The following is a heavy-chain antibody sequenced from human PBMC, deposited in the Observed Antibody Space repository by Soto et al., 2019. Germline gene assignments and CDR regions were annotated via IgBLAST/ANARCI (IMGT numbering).Heavy chain of an antibody. J-gene: IGHJ4*02. Sequence: GGSLRLSCTAPGFTFNTHWMHWVRQAPGKGLVWVSRIYFDGITTNYADSVKGRLTVSRDNAKNTVYLHVNTLRDEDTAVYYCARGGAMGVDYWGQGTLVTVSS. V-gene: IGHV3-74*01. CDR2: IYFDGITT. CDR1: GFTFNTHW. CDR3: ARGGAMGVDY. D-gene: IGHD1-26*01.